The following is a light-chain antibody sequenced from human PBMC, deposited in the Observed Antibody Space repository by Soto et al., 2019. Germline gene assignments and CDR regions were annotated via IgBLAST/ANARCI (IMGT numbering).Light chain of an antibody. Sequence: DIQMTQSPSSLSASVGDRVTITCQASQDIRNFLNWYQQKPGKAPKLLISDASSLEAGVPQRFSGSGFGTDITLAISSLQAEDFATYFCQQHFNLSPTFGPGTRLEI. CDR3: QQHFNLSPT. J-gene: IGKJ5*01. CDR1: QDIRNF. CDR2: DAS. V-gene: IGKV1-33*01.